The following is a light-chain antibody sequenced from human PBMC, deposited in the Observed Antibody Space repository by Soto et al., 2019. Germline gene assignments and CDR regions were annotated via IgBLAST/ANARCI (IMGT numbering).Light chain of an antibody. CDR1: QSVSSNY. CDR3: QQYKNWPPYT. J-gene: IGKJ5*01. V-gene: IGKV3-20*01. Sequence: EIVLTQSPGTLPLSPGERATLTCRASQSVSSNYLAWYQQKPGQAPRLLISGASARATGIPDRFSGSASGTDFTLIIRRLEPEDFAVYYCQQYKNWPPYTFGQGTRLEIK. CDR2: GAS.